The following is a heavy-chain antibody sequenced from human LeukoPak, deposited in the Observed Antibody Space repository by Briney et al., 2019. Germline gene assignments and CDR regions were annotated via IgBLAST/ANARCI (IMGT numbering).Heavy chain of an antibody. D-gene: IGHD6-13*01. CDR2: ISGSGGST. CDR3: AKFAYSSSWYAHFDY. Sequence: GGSLRLSCAASGFTFSSYGMSWVRQAPGKGLEWVSAISGSGGSTYYADSVKGRFTISRDNSKNTLYLQMNSLRAEDTAVYYCAKFAYSSSWYAHFDYWGQGTLVTVSS. CDR1: GFTFSSYG. V-gene: IGHV3-23*01. J-gene: IGHJ4*02.